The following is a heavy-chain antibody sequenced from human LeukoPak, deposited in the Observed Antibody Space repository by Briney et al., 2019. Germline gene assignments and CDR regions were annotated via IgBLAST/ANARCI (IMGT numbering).Heavy chain of an antibody. CDR3: ARGYSGSWSPYFDY. CDR1: GGSISSGDYY. Sequence: SETLSLTCTVSGGSISSGDYYWSWIRQPPGKGLEWIGYIYYSGSTYYNPSLKSRVTISVDTSKNQFSLKLSSVTAADTAVYYCARGYSGSWSPYFDYWGQGTLVTVSS. CDR2: IYYSGST. D-gene: IGHD6-13*01. J-gene: IGHJ4*02. V-gene: IGHV4-30-4*08.